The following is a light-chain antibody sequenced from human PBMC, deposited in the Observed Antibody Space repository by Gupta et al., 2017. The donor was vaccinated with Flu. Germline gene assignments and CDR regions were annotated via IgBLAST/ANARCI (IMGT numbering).Light chain of an antibody. J-gene: IGKJ3*01. CDR1: QDISFN. CDR2: DTS. V-gene: IGKV1-33*01. CDR3: QQYDNLPLLA. Sequence: DLQMTQSPSSLSASVGDRATISCQAFQDISFNLNWYHQKPGAAPQLLIYDTSTLAPGVPSRCSVSGSGTDFTLTITNLQPEDVGTYYFQQYDNLPLLAFGPGTKVNV.